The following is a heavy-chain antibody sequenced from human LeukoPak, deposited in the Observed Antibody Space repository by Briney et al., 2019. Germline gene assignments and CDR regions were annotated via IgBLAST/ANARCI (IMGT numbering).Heavy chain of an antibody. J-gene: IGHJ5*02. V-gene: IGHV1-46*01. CDR2: INPSGGST. Sequence: VASVKVSCKASGYTFTSYYMHWVRQAPGQGLEWMGIINPSGGSTSYAQKFQGRVTMTRDTSTSTVYMELSSLRSEDTAVYYCARDGEVGARDGWFDPWGQGTLVTVSS. CDR1: GYTFTSYY. D-gene: IGHD1-26*01. CDR3: ARDGEVGARDGWFDP.